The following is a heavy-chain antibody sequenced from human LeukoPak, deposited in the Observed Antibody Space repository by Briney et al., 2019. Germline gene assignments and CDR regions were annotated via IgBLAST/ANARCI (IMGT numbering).Heavy chain of an antibody. V-gene: IGHV4-4*07. CDR1: DDSVSSYY. CDR2: IYISGTT. D-gene: IGHD5-24*01. CDR3: ARIRRDGYNYADY. Sequence: SETLSLTCTVSDDSVSSYYWNWIRQPAGKGLEWIGRIYISGTTDYNPSLRSRVTMSLDTSKNQFSLKLSSVTAADTAVYYCARIRRDGYNYADYWGQGTLVTVSS. J-gene: IGHJ4*02.